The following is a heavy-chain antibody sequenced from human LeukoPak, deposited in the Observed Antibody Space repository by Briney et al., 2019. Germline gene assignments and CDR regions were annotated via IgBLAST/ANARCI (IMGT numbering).Heavy chain of an antibody. Sequence: ASVKVSCKASGYTFSVYNMHWVRQAPGQGLEWMGGIIPIFGTANYAQKFQGRVTITADESTSTAYMELSSLRSEDAAIYYCARNMALDYWGQGSLVTVSS. CDR3: ARNMALDY. CDR2: IIPIFGTA. J-gene: IGHJ4*02. V-gene: IGHV1-69*13. D-gene: IGHD2/OR15-2a*01. CDR1: GYTFSVYN.